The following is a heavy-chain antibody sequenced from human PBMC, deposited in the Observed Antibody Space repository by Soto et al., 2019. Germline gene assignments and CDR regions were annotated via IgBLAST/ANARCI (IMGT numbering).Heavy chain of an antibody. D-gene: IGHD5-18*01. CDR3: ARRGYYEYFRY. Sequence: WETLSLTCTFSVGSVSSGNDYCSWIRQPPWKGLEWIGYIYHSGGTNYNPSLKSRLTISGDTSKNQVSLSFTSVTAADTAVYYCARRGYYEYFRYWAQATLVTVSS. J-gene: IGHJ1*01. CDR1: VGSVSSGNDY. CDR2: IYHSGGT. V-gene: IGHV4-61*01.